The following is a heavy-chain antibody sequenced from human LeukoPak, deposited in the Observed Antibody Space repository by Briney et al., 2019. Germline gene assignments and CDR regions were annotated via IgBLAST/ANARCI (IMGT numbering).Heavy chain of an antibody. Sequence: PSETLSLTCTVSGGSISSYYWSWIRQPPGKGLEWIGYIYYSGSTNYNPSLKSRVTISVDTSKNQFSLKLSSVTAADTAVYYCARHHPQSMATIKMDVWSQGTTVTVSS. CDR3: ARHHPQSMATIKMDV. CDR1: GGSISSYY. J-gene: IGHJ6*02. V-gene: IGHV4-59*08. CDR2: IYYSGST. D-gene: IGHD5-24*01.